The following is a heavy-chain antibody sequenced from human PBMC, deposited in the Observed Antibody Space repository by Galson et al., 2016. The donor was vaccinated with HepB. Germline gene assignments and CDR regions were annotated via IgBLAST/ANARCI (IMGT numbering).Heavy chain of an antibody. J-gene: IGHJ3*01. Sequence: SLRLSCAASGGSFDRYTMNWVRQAPGKGLEWVSVLYSGGTIFYADSVKGRFTISSDTSTNTLYLQMNNLGAEDTAVYYCARGSPFDVWGRGTLVTVSS. V-gene: IGHV3-23*03. CDR3: ARGSPFDV. CDR2: LYSGGTI. CDR1: GGSFDRYT.